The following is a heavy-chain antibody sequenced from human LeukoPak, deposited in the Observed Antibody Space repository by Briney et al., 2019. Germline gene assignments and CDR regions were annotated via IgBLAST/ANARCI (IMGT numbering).Heavy chain of an antibody. CDR1: GFTFSSYS. J-gene: IGHJ3*02. Sequence: GGSLRLSCAASGFTFSSYSMNWVRQAPGKGLEWVSSISSSSSYIYYADSVKGRFTISRDNAKNSLYLQMNSLRAEDTAVYYCARVYSGSYYRGAFDIWGQGTMVTVSS. V-gene: IGHV3-21*01. CDR3: ARVYSGSYYRGAFDI. D-gene: IGHD1-26*01. CDR2: ISSSSSYI.